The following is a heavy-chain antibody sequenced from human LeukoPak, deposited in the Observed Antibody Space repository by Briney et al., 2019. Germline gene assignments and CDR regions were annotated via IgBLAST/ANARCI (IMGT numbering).Heavy chain of an antibody. J-gene: IGHJ4*02. D-gene: IGHD4-17*01. CDR3: VHRTTVTSVDH. CDR2: IYGNDDK. Sequence: SGPTLVKPTQTLTLTCTFSGFSLNTNAVAVGWVRQPPGQALEWLTFIYGNDDKRYSPSLESRLTITKDTSKNQVVLTMTDMEYVDTATYYCVHRTTVTSVDHWGQGTLVTVSS. V-gene: IGHV2-5*01. CDR1: GFSLNTNAVA.